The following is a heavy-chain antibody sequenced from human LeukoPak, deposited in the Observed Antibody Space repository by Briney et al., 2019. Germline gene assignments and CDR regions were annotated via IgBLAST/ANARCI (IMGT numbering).Heavy chain of an antibody. D-gene: IGHD6-19*01. CDR1: GVSFSGYY. Sequence: SEALSLTCAVYGVSFSGYYWSWIRQPPGKGLEWIGEINHSGSTNYNPSLKSRVTISVDTSKNQFSLKLSSVTAADTAVYYCARGAVAGLDYWGQGTLVTVSS. CDR2: INHSGST. CDR3: ARGAVAGLDY. V-gene: IGHV4-34*01. J-gene: IGHJ4*02.